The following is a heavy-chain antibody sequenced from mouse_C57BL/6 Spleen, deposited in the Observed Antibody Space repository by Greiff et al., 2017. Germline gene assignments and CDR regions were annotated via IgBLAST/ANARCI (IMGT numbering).Heavy chain of an antibody. V-gene: IGHV1-39*01. D-gene: IGHD2-2*01. J-gene: IGHJ3*01. Sequence: KQSNGKSLEWIGVINPNYGTTSYNQKFKGKATLTVDQSSSTAYMQLNSLTSEDSAVYYCANSGGGYPWFAYWGQGTLVTVSA. CDR3: ANSGGGYPWFAY. CDR2: INPNYGTT.